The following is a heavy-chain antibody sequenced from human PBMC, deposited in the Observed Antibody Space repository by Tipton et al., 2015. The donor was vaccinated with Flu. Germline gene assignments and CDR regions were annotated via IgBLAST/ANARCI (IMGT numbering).Heavy chain of an antibody. V-gene: IGHV3-30*18. J-gene: IGHJ4*02. CDR1: GFMFSSFG. CDR3: AKGRGSSFYATHLDY. Sequence: SLRLSCEASGFMFSSFGMHWIRQAPGKGLEWVAVVSRDGITQYHPDSVKGRFTVSRDNSKNTLYLEMNDLRADDTAVYFCAKGRGSSFYATHLDYWGQGTLVPVSS. D-gene: IGHD2-15*01. CDR2: VSRDGITQ.